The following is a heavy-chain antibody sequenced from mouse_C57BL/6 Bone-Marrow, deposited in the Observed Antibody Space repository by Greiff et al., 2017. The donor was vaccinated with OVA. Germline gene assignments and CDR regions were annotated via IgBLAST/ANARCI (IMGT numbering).Heavy chain of an antibody. CDR2: IYPGSGNT. V-gene: IGHV1-84*01. CDR1: GYTFTDYY. CDR3: ARGGITTVVDFDY. J-gene: IGHJ2*01. D-gene: IGHD1-1*01. Sequence: VQLQQSGPELVKPGASVKISCKASGYTFTDYYINWVKQRPGKGLEWIGWIYPGSGNTKYNEKFKGKATLTVDTSSSTAYMQLSSLTSEDSAVYFCARGGITTVVDFDYWGQGTTLTVSS.